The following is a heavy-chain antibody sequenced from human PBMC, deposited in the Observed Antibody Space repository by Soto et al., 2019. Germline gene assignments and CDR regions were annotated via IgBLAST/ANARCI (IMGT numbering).Heavy chain of an antibody. CDR1: GGTFSSYA. CDR2: IIPIFGTA. V-gene: IGHV1-69*12. CDR3: AREKGIASRHYYYYGMDV. Sequence: QVQLVQSGAEVKKPGSSVKVSCKASGGTFSSYAISWVRQAPGQGLEWMGGIIPIFGTANYAQKFQGRVTITADESTSTAYMERSSLRSEDTAVYYCAREKGIASRHYYYYGMDVWGQGTTVTVSS. J-gene: IGHJ6*02. D-gene: IGHD6-6*01.